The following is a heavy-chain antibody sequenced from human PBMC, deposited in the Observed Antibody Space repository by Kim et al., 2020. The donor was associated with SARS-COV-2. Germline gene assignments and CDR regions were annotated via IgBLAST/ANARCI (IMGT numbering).Heavy chain of an antibody. CDR1: GFTFSSYG. Sequence: GGSLRLSCAASGFTFSSYGMHWVRQAPGKGLEWVAVIWYDGSNKYYADSVKGRFTISRDNSKNTLYLQMNSLRAEDTAVYYCARGPFGVRGVIPYYFDYWGQGTLVTVSS. J-gene: IGHJ4*02. D-gene: IGHD3-10*01. CDR3: ARGPFGVRGVIPYYFDY. V-gene: IGHV3-33*01. CDR2: IWYDGSNK.